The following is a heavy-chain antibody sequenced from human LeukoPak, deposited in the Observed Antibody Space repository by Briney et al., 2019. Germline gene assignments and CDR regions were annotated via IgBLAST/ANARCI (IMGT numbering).Heavy chain of an antibody. CDR1: GYTFTGFG. CDR3: ASQSARKLTRFDY. Sequence: ASVKVSCKTSGYTFTGFGISWVRQAPGQGLEWMGWINPNSGGTNYAQKFQGRVTMTRDTSISTAYMELSRLRSDDTAVYYCASQSARKLTRFDYWGQGTLVTVSS. D-gene: IGHD6-25*01. CDR2: INPNSGGT. V-gene: IGHV1-2*02. J-gene: IGHJ4*02.